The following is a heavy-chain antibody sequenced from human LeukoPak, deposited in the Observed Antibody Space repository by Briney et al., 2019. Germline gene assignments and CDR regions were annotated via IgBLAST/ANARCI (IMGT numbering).Heavy chain of an antibody. J-gene: IGHJ5*02. D-gene: IGHD3-10*01. CDR2: MNPISGDT. CDR3: ARVPRRGERFDP. Sequence: GASVKVSCKASGYTFTGYYMHWVRQATGQGLEWMGWMNPISGDTGYALKFQGRVTMSRNTSISTAYMELGSLRSEDTAVYYCARVPRRGERFDPWGQGTLVTVSS. V-gene: IGHV1-8*02. CDR1: GYTFTGYY.